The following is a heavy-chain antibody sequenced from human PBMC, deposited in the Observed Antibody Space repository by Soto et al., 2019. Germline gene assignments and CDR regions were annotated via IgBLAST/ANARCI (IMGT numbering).Heavy chain of an antibody. D-gene: IGHD6-13*01. CDR3: ARRLSSPNYYYYGTDV. Sequence: GESLKISCKGSGYSFTSYWIGWVRQMPGKGLEWMGIILPGDSDIRYSPSFQGQVTISADKSISTAYLQWSSLKASDTAVYYCARRLSSPNYYYYGTDVWGQGTTVTVS. CDR1: GYSFTSYW. V-gene: IGHV5-51*01. J-gene: IGHJ6*01. CDR2: ILPGDSDI.